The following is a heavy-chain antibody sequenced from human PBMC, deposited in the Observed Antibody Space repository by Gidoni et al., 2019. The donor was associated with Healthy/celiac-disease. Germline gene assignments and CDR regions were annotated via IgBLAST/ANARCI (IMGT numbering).Heavy chain of an antibody. CDR2: ISSSSSTI. V-gene: IGHV3-48*01. Sequence: EVQLVESGGGLVQPGGSLRLSCAASGFPFSSYSMNWVRKDPGTGLEWVAYISSSSSTIYYADSVKGRFTISRDNAKNSLYLQMNSLRAEDTAVYYCARDRGSSWRDYYYYYGMDVWGQGTTVTVSS. CDR1: GFPFSSYS. J-gene: IGHJ6*02. CDR3: ARDRGSSWRDYYYYYGMDV. D-gene: IGHD6-13*01.